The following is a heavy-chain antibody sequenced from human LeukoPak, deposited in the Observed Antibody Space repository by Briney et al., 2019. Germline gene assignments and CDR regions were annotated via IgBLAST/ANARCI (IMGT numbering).Heavy chain of an antibody. J-gene: IGHJ4*02. V-gene: IGHV3-30*02. CDR3: AKDILFEDTSNYFDY. CDR1: GFTFSSYE. D-gene: IGHD3-3*02. CDR2: IRYDGSNK. Sequence: GGSLRLSCAASGFTFSSYEMNWVRQAPGKGLEWVAFIRYDGSNKYYADSVKGRFTISRDNSKNMLYLQMNSLRAEDTAVYYCAKDILFEDTSNYFDYWGQGTLVTVSS.